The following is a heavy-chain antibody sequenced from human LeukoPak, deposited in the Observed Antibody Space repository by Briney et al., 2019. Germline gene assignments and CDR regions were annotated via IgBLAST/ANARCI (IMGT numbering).Heavy chain of an antibody. CDR2: IYYSGST. J-gene: IGHJ5*02. Sequence: SETLSLTCTVSGGSISSSCYYWGWIRQPPGKGLEWIGSIYYSGSTYYNPSLKSRVTISVDTSKNQFSLKLSSVTAADTAVYYCARRRGCSSTSCYTSAWFDPWGQGTLVTVSS. D-gene: IGHD2-2*02. CDR3: ARRRGCSSTSCYTSAWFDP. CDR1: GGSISSSCYY. V-gene: IGHV4-39*01.